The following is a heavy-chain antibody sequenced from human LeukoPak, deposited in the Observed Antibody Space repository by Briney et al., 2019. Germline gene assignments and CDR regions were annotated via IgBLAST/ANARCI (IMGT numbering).Heavy chain of an antibody. CDR3: ARRAIEYSSPAKNAANNWFDP. J-gene: IGHJ5*02. CDR1: GYSFTSYW. CDR2: IYPGDSDT. Sequence: LGESLKISCKGSGYSFTSYWIGWVRQMPGKGLEWMGIIYPGDSDTRYSPSFQGQVTISADKSISTAYLQWSSLKASDTAMYYCARRAIEYSSPAKNAANNWFDPWGQGTLVTVSS. V-gene: IGHV5-51*01. D-gene: IGHD6-6*01.